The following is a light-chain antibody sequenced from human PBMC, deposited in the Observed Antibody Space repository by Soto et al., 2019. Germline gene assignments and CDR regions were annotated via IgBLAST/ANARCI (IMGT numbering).Light chain of an antibody. J-gene: IGLJ3*02. CDR1: SSDGGGYNY. V-gene: IGLV2-8*01. CDR2: EVT. Sequence: QSVLTQPPSASGSPGQSVTISCTGTSSDGGGYNYVSWYQQYPGRAPKLMIYEVTKRPSVVPDRFSGSKSGNTASLTVSGLQAEYEADYYCSSYAASNNFYFVFGGGTKLTVL. CDR3: SSYAASNNFYFV.